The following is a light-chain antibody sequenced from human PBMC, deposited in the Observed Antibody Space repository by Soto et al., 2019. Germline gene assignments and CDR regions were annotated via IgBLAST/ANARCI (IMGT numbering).Light chain of an antibody. CDR2: AAS. CDR1: QSVSRN. J-gene: IGKJ4*01. V-gene: IGKV3-15*01. CDR3: QQYHQWPLT. Sequence: EIVLTQSPATLSLSPGERATLSCGASQSVSRNLAWYQRKPGQSPRLLIYAASTRATGIPDRFSASGSGTEFTLTISSLQSEDFAVYYCQQYHQWPLTFGGGTKVDIK.